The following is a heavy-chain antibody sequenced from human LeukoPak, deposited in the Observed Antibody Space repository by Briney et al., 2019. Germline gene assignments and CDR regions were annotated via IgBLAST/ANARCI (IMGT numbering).Heavy chain of an antibody. D-gene: IGHD6-19*01. V-gene: IGHV4-59*08. J-gene: IGHJ4*02. Sequence: PSETLSLTCAVYGGSFSGYYWSWIRQPPGKGLEWIGYIYYSGSTNYSPSLKSRVTISVDTSKNQFSLKLSSVTAADTAVYYCARHHPGQWLDYWGQGTLVTVSS. CDR3: ARHHPGQWLDY. CDR2: IYYSGST. CDR1: GGSFSGYY.